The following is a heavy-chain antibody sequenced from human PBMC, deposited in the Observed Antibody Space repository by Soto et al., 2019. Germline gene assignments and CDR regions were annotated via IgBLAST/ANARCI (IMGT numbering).Heavy chain of an antibody. CDR2: TTGGGDRP. CDR3: AARACGGGTCYFDY. V-gene: IGHV3-23*01. J-gene: IGHJ4*02. CDR1: GFTFSSYA. D-gene: IGHD2-15*01. Sequence: EVQLLESGGGLVQPGGSLRLSCSASGFTFSSYAMHWVRQAPGKGLEWVSGTTGGGDRPYYGDSVKGRFTISRDNSKNTLYLQMNSLRADDTAVYYWAARACGGGTCYFDYWGQGTLVTVSS.